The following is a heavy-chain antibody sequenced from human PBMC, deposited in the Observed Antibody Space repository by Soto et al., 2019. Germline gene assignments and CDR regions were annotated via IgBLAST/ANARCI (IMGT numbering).Heavy chain of an antibody. J-gene: IGHJ4*01. Sequence: QITLKESGPTLVRPAQTLTLTCDFSGFSLSTYHMGVAWIRQPPGKALEWLALIYWADDKRYSPSLKYRLSISKDTASQQCLLTITNINPGESATYFCAHAGDYDRLTFVLWGPGTLV. D-gene: IGHD4-17*01. V-gene: IGHV2-5*02. CDR2: IYWADDK. CDR1: GFSLSTYHMG. CDR3: AHAGDYDRLTFVL.